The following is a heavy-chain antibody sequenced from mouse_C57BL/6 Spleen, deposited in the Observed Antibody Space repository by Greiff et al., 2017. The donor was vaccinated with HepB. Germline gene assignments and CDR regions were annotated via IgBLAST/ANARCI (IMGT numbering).Heavy chain of an antibody. CDR2: IDPSDSYT. CDR1: GYTFTSYW. V-gene: IGHV1-59*01. J-gene: IGHJ2*01. D-gene: IGHD1-1*01. Sequence: VQLQQPGAELVRPGTSVRLSCKASGYTFTSYWMHWVKQRPGQGLEWIGVIDPSDSYTNYNQKFKGKATLTVDTSSSPAYMQLSSLTSEDSSVYYCASPFTTVAFDYWGQGTTLTVSS. CDR3: ASPFTTVAFDY.